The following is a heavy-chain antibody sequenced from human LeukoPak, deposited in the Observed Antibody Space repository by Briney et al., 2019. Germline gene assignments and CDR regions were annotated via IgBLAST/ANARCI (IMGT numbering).Heavy chain of an antibody. J-gene: IGHJ4*02. D-gene: IGHD3-22*01. Sequence: PGGSLRLSCAASGFTVSSNYMSWVRQAPGKGLEWVSVIYSGGSTYYADSVKGRFTISRHNSKNTLYLQMNSLRAEDTAVYYCAREGSSGYYFRGYYFDYWGQGTLVTVSS. CDR3: AREGSSGYYFRGYYFDY. V-gene: IGHV3-53*04. CDR2: IYSGGST. CDR1: GFTVSSNY.